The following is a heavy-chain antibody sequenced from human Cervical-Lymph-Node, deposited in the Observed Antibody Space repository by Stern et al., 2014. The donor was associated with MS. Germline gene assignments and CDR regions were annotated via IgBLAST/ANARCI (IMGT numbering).Heavy chain of an antibody. CDR1: GNTFSGFY. D-gene: IGHD6-19*01. Sequence: QVQLVQSGAEVKKPGASVKVSCKTSGNTFSGFYVHWVRQAPGQGLEWMGRIKSNSDDTDYAQKFQGRVTLTTDTSTSTVYMDLSRLRSDDTAIYYCGYSSGLYFPVQFVDRGQGTLVIVSS. CDR3: GYSSGLYFPVQFVD. CDR2: IKSNSDDT. V-gene: IGHV1-2*06. J-gene: IGHJ4*02.